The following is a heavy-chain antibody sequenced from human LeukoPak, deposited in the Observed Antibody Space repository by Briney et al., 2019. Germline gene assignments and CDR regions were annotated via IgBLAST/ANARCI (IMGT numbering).Heavy chain of an antibody. Sequence: GGSLRLSCAASGFTFSSYAMSWVRQAPGKGLEWVSAISGSGGSTYYADSVKGRFTISRDNSKNTLYLQMNSLRAEDTAVYYCAKDRERGYSYGATFDYWGQGTLVTVSS. CDR3: AKDRERGYSYGATFDY. CDR1: GFTFSSYA. D-gene: IGHD5-18*01. V-gene: IGHV3-23*01. CDR2: ISGSGGST. J-gene: IGHJ4*02.